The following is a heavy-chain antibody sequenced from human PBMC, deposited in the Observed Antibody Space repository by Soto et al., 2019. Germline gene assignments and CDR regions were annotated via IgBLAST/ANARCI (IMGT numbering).Heavy chain of an antibody. J-gene: IGHJ4*02. D-gene: IGHD3-16*01. CDR2: ISSSGSNK. CDR3: ARDPNDYVWALDY. CDR1: GFTFTSYS. Sequence: QVQLVEPGGGVVQPGRSLRLSCAASGFTFTSYSIHWVRQAPGKGLEWVAVISSSGSNKDFADSVKGRFTLSRDTSKNTVYLQMNSLRAEDTAVYYCARDPNDYVWALDYWGQGTVVTVSS. V-gene: IGHV3-30-3*01.